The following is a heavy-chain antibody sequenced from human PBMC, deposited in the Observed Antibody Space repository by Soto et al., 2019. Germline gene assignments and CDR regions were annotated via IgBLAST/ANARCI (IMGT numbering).Heavy chain of an antibody. J-gene: IGHJ4*02. CDR3: ARRVVWVPWYYFDY. V-gene: IGHV1-69*01. Sequence: QVQLVQSGAEVKKPGSSVKVSCTASGGTFSSYAISWVRQAPGQGLEWMGGIIPIFGTANYAQKFQGRVTITADESTSTAYMELSSLRSEDTAVYYCARRVVWVPWYYFDYWGQGTLVTVSS. D-gene: IGHD3-10*01. CDR2: IIPIFGTA. CDR1: GGTFSSYA.